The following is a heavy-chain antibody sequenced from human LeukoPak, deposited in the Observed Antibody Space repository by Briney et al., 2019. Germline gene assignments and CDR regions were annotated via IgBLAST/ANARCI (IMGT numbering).Heavy chain of an antibody. J-gene: IGHJ4*02. Sequence: PGGSLRLSCAASGYSFSTDWMHWVRQAPGKGLVWVARIKSDVSNTDYAASVKGRFTISRGDANNILYLQMNSLRVEDTAVYYCTAISPDYWGQGTVVTVSS. CDR2: IKSDVSNT. CDR1: GYSFSTDW. V-gene: IGHV3-74*01. D-gene: IGHD2-21*02. CDR3: TAISPDY.